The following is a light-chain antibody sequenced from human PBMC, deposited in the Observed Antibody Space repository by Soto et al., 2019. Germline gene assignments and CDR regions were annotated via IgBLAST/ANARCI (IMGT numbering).Light chain of an antibody. Sequence: DIHMTHSPSTLSPSLVERVTITCRASQSISSWLAWYQQKPGKAPKLLIYKASSLESGVPSRFSGSGSGTDFTLTISRLETEDFAVYYCQQYGSSGTFGQGTKVDIK. CDR3: QQYGSSGT. CDR2: KAS. CDR1: QSISSW. V-gene: IGKV1-5*03. J-gene: IGKJ1*01.